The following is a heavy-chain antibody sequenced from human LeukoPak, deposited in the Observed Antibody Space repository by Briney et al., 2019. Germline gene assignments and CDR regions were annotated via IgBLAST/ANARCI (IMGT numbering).Heavy chain of an antibody. Sequence: SETLSLTCTVSAGSISNYFSAWVRQSPGKGLEWIGYIRYNGGSDSNPSLKSRVTISLDTWNNQFSLRLTSVTAEDTAVYYCAGGELAGTGYWGQGTLVTVSS. J-gene: IGHJ4*02. V-gene: IGHV4-59*03. CDR3: AGGELAGTGY. CDR2: IRYNGGS. CDR1: AGSISNYF. D-gene: IGHD6-19*01.